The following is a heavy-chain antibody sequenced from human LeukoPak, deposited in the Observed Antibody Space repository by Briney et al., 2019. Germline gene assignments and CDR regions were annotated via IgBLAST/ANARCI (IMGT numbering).Heavy chain of an antibody. J-gene: IGHJ6*03. CDR3: ATGYSSSTSCYSNRRPSYYYYYMDV. Sequence: ASVKVSCKASGYTFTGYYMHWVRQAPGQGLEWMGWINPNSGGTNYAQKFQGRVTMTRDTSISTAYMELSRLRSDDTAVYYCATGYSSSTSCYSNRRPSYYYYYMDVWGKGTTVTVSS. V-gene: IGHV1-2*02. CDR1: GYTFTGYY. CDR2: INPNSGGT. D-gene: IGHD2-2*01.